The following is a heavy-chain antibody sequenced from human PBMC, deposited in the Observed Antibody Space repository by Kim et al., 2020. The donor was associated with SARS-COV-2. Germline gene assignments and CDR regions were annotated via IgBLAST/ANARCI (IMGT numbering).Heavy chain of an antibody. CDR1: GDSIRRGSYF. CDR3: ARHGVGAGSPLYGMDV. Sequence: SDTLSLTCTVSGDSIRRGSYFWCWIRHPPGMGLEWIGAFSYGGTTHYNPSLESRVSIFVDTSERQFSLRLSSVTAADTAVYYCARHGVGAGSPLYGMDVWGLGTTVAVSS. V-gene: IGHV4-39*01. D-gene: IGHD1-26*01. J-gene: IGHJ6*02. CDR2: FSYGGTT.